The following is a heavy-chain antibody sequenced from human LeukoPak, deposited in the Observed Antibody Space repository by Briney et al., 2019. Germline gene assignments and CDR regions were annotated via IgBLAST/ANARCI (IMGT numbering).Heavy chain of an antibody. CDR3: ARDYDYGDYPGY. CDR2: ISGSGGST. CDR1: GFPFSSYA. V-gene: IGHV3-23*01. Sequence: GGSLRLSCAASGFPFSSYAMSWVRQAPGKGLEWVSTISGSGGSTYYADSVKGRFTISRDNAKNCLYLQMNSLRAEDTALYYCARDYDYGDYPGYWGQGTLVTVSS. J-gene: IGHJ4*02. D-gene: IGHD4-17*01.